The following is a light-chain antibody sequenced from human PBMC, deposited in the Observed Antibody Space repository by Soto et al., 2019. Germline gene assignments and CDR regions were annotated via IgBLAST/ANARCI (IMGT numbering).Light chain of an antibody. J-gene: IGKJ4*01. CDR3: QQYNNWPQLT. CDR1: QSVSSN. Sequence: EIVMTQSPAALSVSPLERATLSCRASQSVSSNLAWYQQKPGQAPRLLIYGASTRATGIPARFSGSGSGTEFTLTISSLQSEDFAVYYCQQYNNWPQLTFGGGTKVDSK. CDR2: GAS. V-gene: IGKV3-15*01.